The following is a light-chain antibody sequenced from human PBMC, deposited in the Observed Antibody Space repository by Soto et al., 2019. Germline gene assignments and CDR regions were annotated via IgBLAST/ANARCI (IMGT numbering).Light chain of an antibody. Sequence: MVLTQSLGTPSLAPGERATLSCRASQSVSSSYLDWYQQKPGQAPRLLIHGASRRATGIPDRFSGSGSGTDFTLTISRLEPEDFAVYYCHQYDSSPLTVGGGTKVEIK. J-gene: IGKJ4*01. CDR2: GAS. V-gene: IGKV3-20*01. CDR3: HQYDSSPLT. CDR1: QSVSSSY.